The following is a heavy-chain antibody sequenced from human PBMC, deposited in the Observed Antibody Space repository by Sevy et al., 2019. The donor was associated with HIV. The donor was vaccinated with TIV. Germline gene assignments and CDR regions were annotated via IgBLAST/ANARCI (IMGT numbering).Heavy chain of an antibody. V-gene: IGHV4-39*01. D-gene: IGHD3-10*01. Sequence: SETLSLTCTVSGGSISSSSYYWGWIRQPPGKGLEWIGSIYYSGSTYYNPSLKSRVTISVDTSKNQFSLKLSSVTAADTAVYFCARRRVEDFYGSGTPPLVNGPFDMWGQGTLVTVSS. CDR1: GGSISSSSYY. CDR3: ARRRVEDFYGSGTPPLVNGPFDM. CDR2: IYYSGST. J-gene: IGHJ3*02.